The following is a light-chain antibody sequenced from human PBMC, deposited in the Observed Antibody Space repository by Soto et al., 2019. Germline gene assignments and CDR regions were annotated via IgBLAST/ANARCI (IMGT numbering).Light chain of an antibody. V-gene: IGKV3-20*01. CDR1: ERVSSSF. CDR2: GAS. J-gene: IGKJ1*01. Sequence: EIVLTQSPGTLSLSPGERATLSCRARERVSSSFLAWYQQKPGQAPRLLIYGASNRATGIPDRFSGSGSGTDFTLTISRLEPEDFAVYYCQQYGDSPQTFGQGTKVEIK. CDR3: QQYGDSPQT.